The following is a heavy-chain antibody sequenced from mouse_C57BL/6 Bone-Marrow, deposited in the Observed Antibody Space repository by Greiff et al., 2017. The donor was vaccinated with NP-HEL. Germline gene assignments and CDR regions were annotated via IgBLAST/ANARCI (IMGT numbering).Heavy chain of an antibody. CDR1: GFNIKDDY. V-gene: IGHV14-4*01. D-gene: IGHD1-1*01. Sequence: EVQVVESGAELVRPGASVKLSCTVSGFNIKDDYMHWVKQRPEQGLEWIGWIDPENGDTEYASKFKGKATITADTSSNTAYLQLSSLTSEDTAVYYCTTGGSSPYAMDYWGQGTSVTVSS. CDR2: IDPENGDT. J-gene: IGHJ4*01. CDR3: TTGGSSPYAMDY.